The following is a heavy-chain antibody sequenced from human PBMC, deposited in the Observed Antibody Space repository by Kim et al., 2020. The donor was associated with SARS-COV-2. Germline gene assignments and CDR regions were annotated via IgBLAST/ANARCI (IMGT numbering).Heavy chain of an antibody. J-gene: IGHJ6*02. CDR2: ISYDGSNK. D-gene: IGHD3-10*01. CDR3: ARGEVRGVIGYYGMDV. CDR1: GFTFSSYA. V-gene: IGHV3-30*04. Sequence: GGSLRLSCAASGFTFSSYAMHWVRQAPGKGLEWVAVISYDGSNKYYADSVKGRFTISRDNSKNTLYLQMNSLRAEDTAVYYCARGEVRGVIGYYGMDVWGQGTTVTVSS.